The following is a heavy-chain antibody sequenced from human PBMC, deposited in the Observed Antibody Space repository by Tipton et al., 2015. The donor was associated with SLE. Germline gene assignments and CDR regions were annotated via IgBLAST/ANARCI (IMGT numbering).Heavy chain of an antibody. V-gene: IGHV4-59*11. CDR3: ARADYDFWSGLDY. CDR2: IYYSVRT. Sequence: TLSLTCTVSGGSISSHYWSWIRQPPGKGLEWIGYIYYSVRTNYNPSLKSRVTISVDTTKNQFSLNLTSVTAADTAVYYCARADYDFWSGLDYWGQGTLVTVSS. D-gene: IGHD3-3*01. J-gene: IGHJ4*02. CDR1: GGSISSHY.